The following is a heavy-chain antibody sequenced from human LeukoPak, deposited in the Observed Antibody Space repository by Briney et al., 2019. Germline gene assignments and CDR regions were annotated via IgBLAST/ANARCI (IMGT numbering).Heavy chain of an antibody. V-gene: IGHV4-39*07. J-gene: IGHJ6*02. D-gene: IGHD1-14*01. Sequence: SETLSLTCTVSGGFISSSSYYWGWIRQPPGKGLEWIGSIYYSGSTYYNPPLKSRVTISVDTSKNQFSLKLSSVTAADTAVYYCARTNPHYYYYGMDVWGQGTTVTVSS. CDR2: IYYSGST. CDR1: GGFISSSSYY. CDR3: ARTNPHYYYYGMDV.